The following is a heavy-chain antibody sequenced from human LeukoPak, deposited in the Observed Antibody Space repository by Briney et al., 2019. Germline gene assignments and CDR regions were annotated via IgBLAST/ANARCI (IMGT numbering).Heavy chain of an antibody. J-gene: IGHJ4*02. CDR3: AEHFSVTSKSFDY. D-gene: IGHD4-17*01. CDR2: ISGSGGNT. Sequence: GGSLRLSCAASGFTFSTYAMSWVRQAPGMGLEWVSAISGSGGNTYYADSVTGRFTISRDNSKNTLYLQMNSLRAEDTAIYYCAEHFSVTSKSFDYWGQGTLVTVSS. CDR1: GFTFSTYA. V-gene: IGHV3-23*01.